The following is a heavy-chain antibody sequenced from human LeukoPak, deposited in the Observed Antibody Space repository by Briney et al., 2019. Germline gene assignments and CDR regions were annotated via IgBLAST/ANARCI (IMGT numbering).Heavy chain of an antibody. CDR3: ARETGSAVGSTDFDY. CDR2: ISGSGDNT. D-gene: IGHD4-17*01. Sequence: GGSLRLSCAASGFTFSSYAMSWVRQAPGKGLEWVSGISGSGDNTYYADSVKGRFTISRDNSKNTLYVQMNSLRAEDTAVYYCARETGSAVGSTDFDYWGQGTLVTVSS. J-gene: IGHJ4*02. CDR1: GFTFSSYA. V-gene: IGHV3-23*01.